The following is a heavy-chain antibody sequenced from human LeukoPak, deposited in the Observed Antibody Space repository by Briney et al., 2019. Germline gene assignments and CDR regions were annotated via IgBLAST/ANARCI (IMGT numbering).Heavy chain of an antibody. Sequence: SETLSLTCAVYGGSFSGYYWSWIRQPPGKGLEWIGEINHSGSTNYNPSLKSRVTISVDTSENQFSLKLSSVTAADTAVYYCARSRPPGGDDYWGQGTLVTVSS. CDR1: GGSFSGYY. CDR2: INHSGST. J-gene: IGHJ4*02. V-gene: IGHV4-34*01. CDR3: ARSRPPGGDDY. D-gene: IGHD2-21*02.